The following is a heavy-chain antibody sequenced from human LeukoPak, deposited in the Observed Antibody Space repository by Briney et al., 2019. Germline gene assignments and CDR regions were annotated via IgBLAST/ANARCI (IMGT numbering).Heavy chain of an antibody. D-gene: IGHD1-1*01. V-gene: IGHV3-21*01. CDR2: INSGSGYI. J-gene: IGHJ4*02. CDR3: AREGGGIDY. CDR1: GFTFSTYN. Sequence: GGSLRLSCAASGFTFSTYNMNWVRQAPGKGLEWVSSINSGSGYIYYADSVKGRFIISRDNAKNSLYLQMNSLRAEDTAVYYCAREGGGIDYWGQGTLVTVSS.